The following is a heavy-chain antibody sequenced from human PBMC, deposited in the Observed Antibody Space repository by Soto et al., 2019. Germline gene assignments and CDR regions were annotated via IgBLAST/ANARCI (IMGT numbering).Heavy chain of an antibody. J-gene: IGHJ5*02. V-gene: IGHV1-8*01. CDR3: ARDHRYNWNDEGWFDP. CDR2: LNPNSGNT. CDR1: GYIFSTYD. D-gene: IGHD1-20*01. Sequence: QVQLVQYGAEVKKPGASLNVSCKASGYIFSTYDINWVRQAPGQGIEWMGWLNPNSGNTGYAQKFQGRVTMTRNTSINTAYMELSSLGSEDTAVYYCARDHRYNWNDEGWFDPWGQGTLVTVSS.